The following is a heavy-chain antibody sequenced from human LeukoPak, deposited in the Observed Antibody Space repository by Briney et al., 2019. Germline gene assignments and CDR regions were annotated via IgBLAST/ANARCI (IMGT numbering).Heavy chain of an antibody. CDR3: AREYPTYYFDY. CDR2: ISYDGSNK. D-gene: IGHD2-2*02. CDR1: GFTFSSYA. J-gene: IGHJ4*02. Sequence: PGRSLRLSCAASGFTFSSYAMHWVRQAPGKGLEWVAVISYDGSNKYHADSVKGRFTISRDNSKNTLYLQMNSLRAEDTAVYYCAREYPTYYFDYWGQGTLVTVSS. V-gene: IGHV3-30-3*01.